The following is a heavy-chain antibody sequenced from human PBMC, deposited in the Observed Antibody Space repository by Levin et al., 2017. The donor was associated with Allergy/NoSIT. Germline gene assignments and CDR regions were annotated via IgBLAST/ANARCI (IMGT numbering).Heavy chain of an antibody. CDR3: ASIRRGWVDY. J-gene: IGHJ4*02. CDR2: IKQDGSEK. V-gene: IGHV3-7*01. Sequence: LSLTCAASGFTFSSYWMSWVRQAPGKGLEWVANIKQDGSEKYYVDSVKGRFTISRDNAKNSLYLQMNSLRAEDTAVYYCASIRRGWVDYWGQGTLVTVSS. CDR1: GFTFSSYW. D-gene: IGHD3-10*01.